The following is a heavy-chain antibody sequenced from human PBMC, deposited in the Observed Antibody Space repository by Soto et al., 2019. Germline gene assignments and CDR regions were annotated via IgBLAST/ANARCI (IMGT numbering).Heavy chain of an antibody. V-gene: IGHV3-7*01. CDR1: GFTFSAYW. Sequence: EVHLVESGGGLVQTGGSLRLSCAASGFTFSAYWMSWVRQAPGKGLEWVANIKQAGSEKYYVDSVNGRFIISRDDAKNSLFLQVNSLRVEDTAVYYCAREKRATGYFEYWGQGTLVTVSS. J-gene: IGHJ4*02. CDR2: IKQAGSEK. D-gene: IGHD6-25*01. CDR3: AREKRATGYFEY.